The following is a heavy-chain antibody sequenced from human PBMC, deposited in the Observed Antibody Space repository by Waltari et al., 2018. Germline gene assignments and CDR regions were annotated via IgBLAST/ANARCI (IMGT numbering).Heavy chain of an antibody. Sequence: QVQLQQWGAGLLKPSETLSLTCAVYGGSFSGYYWSWIRQPPGKGLEWIGEINHSGSTNYNPSLKSRVTISVDTSKNQFSLKLSSVTAADTAVYYCETLPLGQGDAFDIWGQGTMVTVSS. CDR3: ETLPLGQGDAFDI. D-gene: IGHD1-26*01. CDR2: INHSGST. CDR1: GGSFSGYY. J-gene: IGHJ3*02. V-gene: IGHV4-34*01.